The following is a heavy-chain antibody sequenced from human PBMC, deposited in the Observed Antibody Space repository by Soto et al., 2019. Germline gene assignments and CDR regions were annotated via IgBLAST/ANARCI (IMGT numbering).Heavy chain of an antibody. J-gene: IGHJ4*02. CDR1: GFTFSSYG. D-gene: IGHD1-26*01. CDR3: AREVGVRSGSYYEVRYYFDY. CDR2: IWYDGSNK. V-gene: IGHV3-33*01. Sequence: GGSLRLSCAASGFTFSSYGMHWVRQAPGKGLEWVAVIWYDGSNKYYADSVKGRFTISRDNSKNTLYLQMNSLRAEDTAVYYCAREVGVRSGSYYEVRYYFDYWGQGTLVTVSS.